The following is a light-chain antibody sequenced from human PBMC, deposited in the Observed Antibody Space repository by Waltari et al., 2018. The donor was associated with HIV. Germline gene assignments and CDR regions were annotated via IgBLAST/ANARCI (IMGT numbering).Light chain of an antibody. V-gene: IGKV1-6*01. CDR1: QDIGND. CDR2: SAS. J-gene: IGKJ1*01. Sequence: AIQMTQSPPSLSASAGDRVTITCRASQDIGNDLGWYQQKPGKAPKLLIFSASRLQSGIPSRFSGSGSGTDFTLTINSLRPEDFATYWCLQDFNYPRTFGQGTQVEMK. CDR3: LQDFNYPRT.